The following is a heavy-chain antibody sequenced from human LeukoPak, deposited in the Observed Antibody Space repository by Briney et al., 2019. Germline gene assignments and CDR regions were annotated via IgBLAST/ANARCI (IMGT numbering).Heavy chain of an antibody. CDR1: GGSISSYY. V-gene: IGHV4-59*01. CDR2: IYYSGST. Sequence: PSETLSLTCTVSGGSISSYYWSWIRQPPGKGLEWIGYIYYSGSTNYNPSLKSRVTISVDTSKNQFSLKLSSVTAADTAVYYCARDSVVANDYYYYGMDVWGQGTTVTVSS. D-gene: IGHD2-15*01. J-gene: IGHJ6*02. CDR3: ARDSVVANDYYYYGMDV.